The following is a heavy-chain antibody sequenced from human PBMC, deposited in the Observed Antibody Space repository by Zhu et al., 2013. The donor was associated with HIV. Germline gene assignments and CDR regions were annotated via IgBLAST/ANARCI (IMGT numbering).Heavy chain of an antibody. Sequence: QVQLQESGPGLVKPSETLSLTCTVSGGSISSYYWSWIRQPPGKGLEWIGYIYYSGSTNYNPSLKSRVTISVDTSKNQFSLKLNSVTAADTAVYYCARDRKYYDSSGYYDAFDIWGQGTMVTVSS. CDR1: GGSISSYY. CDR3: ARDRKYYDSSGYYDAFDI. J-gene: IGHJ3*02. V-gene: IGHV4-59*01. D-gene: IGHD3-22*01. CDR2: IYYSGST.